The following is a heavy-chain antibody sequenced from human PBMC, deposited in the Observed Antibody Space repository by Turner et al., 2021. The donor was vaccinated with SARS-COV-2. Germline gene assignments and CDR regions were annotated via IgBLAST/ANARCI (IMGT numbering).Heavy chain of an antibody. CDR2: IFYSGST. D-gene: IGHD3-10*01. CDR3: ARGAYASGTLNRFDA. V-gene: IGHV4-59*01. Sequence: QVQLQESGPGLVKPSETLSLNCTVSGDSINSYYWRWIRQSLGKGLVWMGCIFYSGSTNYNPSLNRRVTISVDTTKNQLSLHLTSVTAADTAIYFCARGAYASGTLNRFDAWGQGTLVTVSS. CDR1: GDSINSYY. J-gene: IGHJ5*02.